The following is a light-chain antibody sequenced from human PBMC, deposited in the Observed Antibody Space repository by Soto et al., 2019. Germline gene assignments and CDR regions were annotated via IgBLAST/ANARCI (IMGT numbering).Light chain of an antibody. CDR1: QSVSSTY. CDR2: GTS. J-gene: IGKJ2*01. Sequence: EIVLTQSPGTLSLSPGERATLSCRASQSVSSTYLAWYQQKPGQAPRLLINGTSSRATGIPDRFSGSGSGTDFTRTISRLEPEEFAVYYCQQYGSSPPYTFGPGTKLEIK. V-gene: IGKV3-20*01. CDR3: QQYGSSPPYT.